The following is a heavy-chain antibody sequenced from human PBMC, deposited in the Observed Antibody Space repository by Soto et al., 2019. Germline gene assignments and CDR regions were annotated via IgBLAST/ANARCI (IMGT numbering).Heavy chain of an antibody. D-gene: IGHD3-22*01. V-gene: IGHV3-48*02. CDR3: AREPDGTYYYDSSQGYFDL. CDR2: ISSSRSPI. Sequence: HPGGSLRLSCAASGFTFSSYSMNWVRQAPGKGLEWVSYISSSRSPIYYADSVKGRFTISRANAKNSLYLQMSSLRDEDTAVYYCAREPDGTYYYDSSQGYFDLWGRGTLVTVSS. CDR1: GFTFSSYS. J-gene: IGHJ2*01.